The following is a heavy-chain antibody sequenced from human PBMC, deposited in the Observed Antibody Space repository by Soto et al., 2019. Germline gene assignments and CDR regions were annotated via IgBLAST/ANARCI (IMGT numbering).Heavy chain of an antibody. CDR2: ILYDGSNK. J-gene: IGHJ6*02. CDR3: AKSRDPCNFYFYYGMDV. Sequence: GGSLRLSCAASGFTFSNYGMHWVRQTPGKGLEWVALILYDGSNKYYADSVKGRFTISRDNSKNTLYLQVSSLRAEDTAVYYCAKSRDPCNFYFYYGMDVWGRGTSGTVAS. CDR1: GFTFSNYG. D-gene: IGHD1-1*01. V-gene: IGHV3-30*18.